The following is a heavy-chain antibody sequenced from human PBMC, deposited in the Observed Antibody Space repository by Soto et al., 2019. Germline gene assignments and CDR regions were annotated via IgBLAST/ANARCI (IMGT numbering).Heavy chain of an antibody. D-gene: IGHD2-2*01. Sequence: QVQLVQSGAEVKKPGASVKVSCKASGYTFPNYGISWVRQAPGQGLEWMGWISAYNGNTNYAQKLQGRVTMTTDTSTSTAYMELRSLRSDDTALYYCARAGGAARYCSSTSCYALDYWGQGTLVTVSS. CDR1: GYTFPNYG. CDR3: ARAGGAARYCSSTSCYALDY. J-gene: IGHJ4*02. V-gene: IGHV1-18*01. CDR2: ISAYNGNT.